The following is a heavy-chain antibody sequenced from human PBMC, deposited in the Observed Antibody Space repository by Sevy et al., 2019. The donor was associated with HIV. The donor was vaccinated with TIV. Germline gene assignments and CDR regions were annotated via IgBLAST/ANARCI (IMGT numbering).Heavy chain of an antibody. CDR3: ARDLGYCSSTSCYFYFDY. D-gene: IGHD2-2*01. CDR1: GYTFTSYY. CDR2: INPSSGST. Sequence: ASVKVSCKASGYTFTSYYMHWVRQAPGQGLEWMGIINPSSGSTSYAQKFQGRVTITRDTSTSTVYMELSSLRSEDTAVYYCARDLGYCSSTSCYFYFDYWGQGTLVTVSS. V-gene: IGHV1-46*01. J-gene: IGHJ4*02.